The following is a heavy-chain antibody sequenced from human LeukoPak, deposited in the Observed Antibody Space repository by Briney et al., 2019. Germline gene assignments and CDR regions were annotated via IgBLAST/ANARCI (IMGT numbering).Heavy chain of an antibody. CDR2: IYHSGTT. D-gene: IGHD2-2*01. J-gene: IGHJ5*02. CDR1: GGSISSSNW. Sequence: PSETLSLTCAVAGGSISSSNWWNWVRQPPGKGLEWIGEIYHSGTTNYNPSLKSRVTISVDKSKNQLSLKLISVTAADTAVYYCARDLRFCSDTRCFDWFDPWGQGTLVTVSS. CDR3: ARDLRFCSDTRCFDWFDP. V-gene: IGHV4-4*02.